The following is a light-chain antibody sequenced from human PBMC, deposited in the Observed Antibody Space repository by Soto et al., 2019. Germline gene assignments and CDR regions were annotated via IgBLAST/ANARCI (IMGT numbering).Light chain of an antibody. J-gene: IGKJ1*01. Sequence: EVVLTQSPGTLSLSPGERATLSCRASQSVSSSYLAWYQQKPGQAPRPLIYGASSRATGIPDRFSGGGSGTDFTLTISRLEPEDFAVYSCQQYGSSPRTFGQGTKVDIK. CDR1: QSVSSSY. V-gene: IGKV3-20*01. CDR3: QQYGSSPRT. CDR2: GAS.